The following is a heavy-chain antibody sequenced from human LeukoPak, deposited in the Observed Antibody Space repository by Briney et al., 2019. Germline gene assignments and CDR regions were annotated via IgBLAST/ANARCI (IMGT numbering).Heavy chain of an antibody. D-gene: IGHD3-3*02. CDR3: ARVGDHFHWNLDL. CDR2: IYSGATT. CDR1: GFTVTTKY. V-gene: IGHV3-53*01. J-gene: IGHJ2*01. Sequence: PGGSLRLSCAASGFTVTTKYMNWVRQAPGKGLEWVSIIYSGATTYYADSVKGRFTMSRDISKNTVSLQMNSLRAEDTAVYFCARVGDHFHWNLDLWGRGTLITVSS.